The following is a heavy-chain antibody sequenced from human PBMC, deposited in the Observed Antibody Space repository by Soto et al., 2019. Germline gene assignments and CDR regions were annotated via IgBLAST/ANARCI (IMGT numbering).Heavy chain of an antibody. CDR3: ARGTSGYYYLDS. D-gene: IGHD3-22*01. CDR2: IYPSGST. CDR1: GASISSSNW. V-gene: IGHV4-4*02. Sequence: SETLSLTCDVSGASISSSNWWSWVRQSPGKGLQWIGGIYPSGSTNYSPSLETRLTMSVDKSKNQFSLRLGSVTAEDTAIYYCARGTSGYYYLDSWGPGTLVTVSS. J-gene: IGHJ4*02.